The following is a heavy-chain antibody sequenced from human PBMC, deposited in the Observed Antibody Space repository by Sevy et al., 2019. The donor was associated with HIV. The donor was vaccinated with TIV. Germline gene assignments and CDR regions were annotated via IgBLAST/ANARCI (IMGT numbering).Heavy chain of an antibody. CDR2: IWYDGTNE. CDR1: GFTFSSYA. V-gene: IGHV3-33*01. Sequence: GGSLRLSCAASGFTFSSYAIHWVRQAPGKGLEWVAVIWYDGTNEYYADSVKGRFTISRDNSKNTQYLQMNSLRAEDTAVYYCAGEGLLEWLLSFDYWGQGTLVTVSS. J-gene: IGHJ4*02. D-gene: IGHD3-3*01. CDR3: AGEGLLEWLLSFDY.